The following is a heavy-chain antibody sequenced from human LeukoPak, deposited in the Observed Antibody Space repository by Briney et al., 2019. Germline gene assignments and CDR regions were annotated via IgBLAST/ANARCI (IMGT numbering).Heavy chain of an antibody. V-gene: IGHV4-61*02. CDR1: GGSISSGSYY. CDR3: ARGDPYGYVAFDY. CDR2: IYTSGST. Sequence: SETLSLTCTVSGGSISSGSYYWSWIRQPAGKGLEWIGRIYTSGSTNYNPSLKSRVTISVDTSKNQFSLKLSSVTAADTAVYYCARGDPYGYVAFDYWGQGTLVTVSS. J-gene: IGHJ4*02. D-gene: IGHD5-18*01.